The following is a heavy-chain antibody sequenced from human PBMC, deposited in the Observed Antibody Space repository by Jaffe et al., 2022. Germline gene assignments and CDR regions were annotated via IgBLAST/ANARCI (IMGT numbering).Heavy chain of an antibody. D-gene: IGHD6-19*01. J-gene: IGHJ4*02. CDR2: MSGNGSHS. CDR1: GFTFSDYA. V-gene: IGHV3-23*01. Sequence: EVQLLESGGDFIQPGGSLRLSCAASGFTFSDYALTWVRQAPRKGLEWVSTMSGNGSHSYYADSVKGRFTISRDNSKKTLYLQMNSLRDEDTAIYYCAKEGRQVGMGVTGTSLDSWGQGTLVTVSS. CDR3: AKEGRQVGMGVTGTSLDS.